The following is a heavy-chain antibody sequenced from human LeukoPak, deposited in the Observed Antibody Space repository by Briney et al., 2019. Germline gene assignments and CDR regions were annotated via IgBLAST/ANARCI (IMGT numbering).Heavy chain of an antibody. CDR3: ARGDYYDSSTLLAY. V-gene: IGHV1-2*02. Sequence: ASVKVSCKASGYTFTSYYMHWVRQAPGQGLEWMGWINPNSGGTNYAQKFQGRVTMTRDTSISTAYMELSRLRSDDTAVYYCARGDYYDSSTLLAYWGQGTLVTVSS. D-gene: IGHD3-22*01. CDR1: GYTFTSYY. J-gene: IGHJ4*02. CDR2: INPNSGGT.